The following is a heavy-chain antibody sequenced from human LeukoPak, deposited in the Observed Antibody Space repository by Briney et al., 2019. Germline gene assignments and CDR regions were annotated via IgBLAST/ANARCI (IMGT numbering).Heavy chain of an antibody. Sequence: PSETLSLTCAVHGGSFSGYYWSWIRQPPGKGLEWIGEINHSGSTNYNPSLKSRVTISVDTSKNQFSLKLSSVTAADTAVYYCARGRLGYGSGSPLDYWGQGTLVTVSS. CDR3: ARGRLGYGSGSPLDY. CDR2: INHSGST. D-gene: IGHD3-10*01. CDR1: GGSFSGYY. V-gene: IGHV4-34*01. J-gene: IGHJ4*02.